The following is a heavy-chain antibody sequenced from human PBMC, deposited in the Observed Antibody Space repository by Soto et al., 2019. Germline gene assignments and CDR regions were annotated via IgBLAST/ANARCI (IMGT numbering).Heavy chain of an antibody. CDR1: GYTFTSYD. CDR2: MNPNSGNT. D-gene: IGHD4-17*01. V-gene: IGHV1-8*01. CDR3: ARGIKYGAYSRWFDP. J-gene: IGHJ5*02. Sequence: ASVKVSCKASGYTFTSYDINWVRQATGQGLEYLGWMNPNSGNTAYVQKFQGRVTMTWDTSITTAYMELSRLRSEDTAVYFCARGIKYGAYSRWFDPWGQGTLVTVSS.